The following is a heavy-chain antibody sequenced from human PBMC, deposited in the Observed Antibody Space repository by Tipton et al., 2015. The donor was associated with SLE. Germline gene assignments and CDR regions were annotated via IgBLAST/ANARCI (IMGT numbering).Heavy chain of an antibody. CDR1: GFTLSNYW. Sequence: GSLRLSCAASGFTLSNYWMNWVRQAPGKGLPWVGQLKEDGSETYYVDSVKGRFTISRDNAKNLLFLQLDSLRVEDTAVYYCARDSLSAPYAFDIWGRGTMVTDSS. V-gene: IGHV3-7*01. CDR3: ARDSLSAPYAFDI. D-gene: IGHD3-16*01. J-gene: IGHJ3*02. CDR2: LKEDGSET.